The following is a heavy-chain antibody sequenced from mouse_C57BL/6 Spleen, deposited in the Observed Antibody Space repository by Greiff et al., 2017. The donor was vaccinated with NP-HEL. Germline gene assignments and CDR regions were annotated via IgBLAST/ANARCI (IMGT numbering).Heavy chain of an antibody. CDR3: ARDGYPSGGY. J-gene: IGHJ4*01. V-gene: IGHV5-4*01. CDR1: GFTFSSYA. Sequence: EVKVVESGGGLVKPGGSLKLSCAASGFTFSSYALSWVRQTPEKRLEWVATFSVGGSYIYYPDNVKGRFTISRDNAKNNLYLQMSHLKTEETSMYYCARDGYPSGGYWGQGTSVTVSS. CDR2: FSVGGSYI. D-gene: IGHD2-2*01.